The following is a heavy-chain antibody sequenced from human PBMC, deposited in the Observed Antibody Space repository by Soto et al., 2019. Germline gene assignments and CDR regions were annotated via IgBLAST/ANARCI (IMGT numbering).Heavy chain of an antibody. V-gene: IGHV3-7*03. CDR3: AGWGGHDYNY. CDR2: INPDGSVG. J-gene: IGHJ4*02. D-gene: IGHD3-16*01. Sequence: EVQLLGSGGGLVQPGGSLGLSCVASGFTFSTYWMNWVRQAPGMGLEWVANINPDGSVGTYVDSVKGRFTTSRDNAKNSLYLQMNSLGADDTAVYFCAGWGGHDYNYWGQGILVTVSS. CDR1: GFTFSTYW.